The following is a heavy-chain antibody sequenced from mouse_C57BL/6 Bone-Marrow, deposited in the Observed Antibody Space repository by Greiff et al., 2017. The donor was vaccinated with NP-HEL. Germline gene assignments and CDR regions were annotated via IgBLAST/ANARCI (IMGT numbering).Heavy chain of an antibody. V-gene: IGHV5-17*01. CDR3: ARMNLCYGNYVDY. D-gene: IGHD2-1*01. CDR1: GFTFSDYG. J-gene: IGHJ4*01. CDR2: ISSGSSTI. Sequence: EVQGVESGGGLVKPGGSLKLSCAASGFTFSDYGMHWVRQAPEKGLEWVAYISSGSSTIYYADTVKGRFTISRDNAKNTLVLQMTSLRAEDTAMYYCARMNLCYGNYVDYWGQGTSVTVSS.